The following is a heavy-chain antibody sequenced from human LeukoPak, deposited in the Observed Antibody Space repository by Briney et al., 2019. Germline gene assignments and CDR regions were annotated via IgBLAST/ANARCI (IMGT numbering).Heavy chain of an antibody. CDR3: ARDPGYDSSGLEFDP. CDR1: GYTFTNYG. D-gene: IGHD3-22*01. J-gene: IGHJ5*02. CDR2: ISAYNGNT. V-gene: IGHV1-18*01. Sequence: ASVKVSCKASGYTFTNYGISWVRQAPGQGLEWMGWISAYNGNTNYAQKLQGRVTMTTDTSTSTAYMELRSLRSDDTAVYYCARDPGYDSSGLEFDPWGQGTLVTVPS.